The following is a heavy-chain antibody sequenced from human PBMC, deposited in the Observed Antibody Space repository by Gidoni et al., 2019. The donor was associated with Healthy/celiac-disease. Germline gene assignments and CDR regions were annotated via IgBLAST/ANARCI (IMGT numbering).Heavy chain of an antibody. V-gene: IGHV1-69*12. J-gene: IGHJ3*02. CDR1: GGTFSSYA. CDR2: IIPIFGTA. D-gene: IGHD3-22*01. CDR3: ARARYYDSSGYYDAFDI. Sequence: QVQLVQSGAEVKKPGSSVKVSCKASGGTFSSYAISWVRQAPGQGLEWMGGIIPIFGTANDAQKFQGRVTITADESTSTAYMELSSLRSEDTAVYYWARARYYDSSGYYDAFDIWGQGTMVTVSS.